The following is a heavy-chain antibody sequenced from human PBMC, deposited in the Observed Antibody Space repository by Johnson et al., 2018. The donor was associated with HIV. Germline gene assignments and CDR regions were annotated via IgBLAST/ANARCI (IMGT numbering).Heavy chain of an antibody. V-gene: IGHV3-66*01. Sequence: VQLVESGGGLVQPGGSLRLSCAASGFIVSSNYMSWVRQAPGKGLEWVSVIYSGGSTYYADSVKGRFTISRDNSKNPLYLQMNSLRAEDTAVYYCGRAGGSSDDAFDIWGQGTMVTVSS. J-gene: IGHJ3*02. CDR2: IYSGGST. CDR1: GFIVSSNY. D-gene: IGHD6-6*01. CDR3: GRAGGSSDDAFDI.